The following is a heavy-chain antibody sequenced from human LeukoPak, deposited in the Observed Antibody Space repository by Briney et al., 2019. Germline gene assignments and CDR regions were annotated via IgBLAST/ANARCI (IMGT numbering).Heavy chain of an antibody. CDR3: AKDLAPVYGDYGYFYYGMDV. CDR2: ISGSGGSK. D-gene: IGHD4-17*01. CDR1: GFTFSSYA. J-gene: IGHJ6*02. Sequence: PGGSLRLSCAASGFTFSSYAMSWVRQAPGKGLEWVSAISGSGGSKYYADSVKGRFTISRDNSKNTLYLQMNSLRAEDTAVYYCAKDLAPVYGDYGYFYYGMDVWGQGTTVTVSS. V-gene: IGHV3-23*01.